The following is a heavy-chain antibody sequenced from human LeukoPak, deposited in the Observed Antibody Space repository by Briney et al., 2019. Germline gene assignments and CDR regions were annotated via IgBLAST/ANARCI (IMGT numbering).Heavy chain of an antibody. CDR1: GYTLTELS. V-gene: IGHV1-24*01. J-gene: IGHJ5*02. CDR2: FDPEDGET. Sequence: ASVKVSCKVSGYTLTELSMHWVRQAPGKGLEWMGGFDPEDGETIYAQKFQGRVTMTEDTSTDTAYMELSSLRSADTAVYYCATRTGYYDSSGYYREARWFDPWGQGTLVTVSS. CDR3: ATRTGYYDSSGYYREARWFDP. D-gene: IGHD3-22*01.